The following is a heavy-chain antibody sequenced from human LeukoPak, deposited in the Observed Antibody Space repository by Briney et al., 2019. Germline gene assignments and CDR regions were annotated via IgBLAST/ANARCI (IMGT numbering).Heavy chain of an antibody. CDR3: APGSTGGSRGGWFDP. Sequence: PSETLSLTCTVSGGSISTSRYYWGWFRQPPGRGLEWIGSIYYSGGTYYNPSLKSRVTISVDTSKNQFSLKLTSVTAADTAVYYCAPGSTGGSRGGWFDPWGQGTLVTVSS. J-gene: IGHJ5*02. D-gene: IGHD1-26*01. V-gene: IGHV4-39*01. CDR2: IYYSGGT. CDR1: GGSISTSRYY.